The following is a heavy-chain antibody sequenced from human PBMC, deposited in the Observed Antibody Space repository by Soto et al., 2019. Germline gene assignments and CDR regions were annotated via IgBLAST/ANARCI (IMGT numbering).Heavy chain of an antibody. CDR2: IYYSGST. J-gene: IGHJ4*02. CDR3: ARHPVFYYESSGYYFDY. Sequence: SETLSLTCTVSGGSISSSGYYWAWIRQPPGKGLEWIGSIYYSGSTYYNPSLKSRVTISVDTSKNQFSLKLSSVTAADTAVYYCARHPVFYYESSGYYFDYWGQGTPVTVSS. V-gene: IGHV4-39*01. D-gene: IGHD3-22*01. CDR1: GGSISSSGYY.